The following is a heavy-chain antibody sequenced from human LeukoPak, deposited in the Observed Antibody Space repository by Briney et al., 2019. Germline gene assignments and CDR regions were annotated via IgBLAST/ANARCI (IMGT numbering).Heavy chain of an antibody. V-gene: IGHV4-4*07. D-gene: IGHD1-26*01. Sequence: SETLSLTCTVSGGSISNFYWSWIRQPAGKGLEWIGRIYTGGNTNYSPSLKSRVTMSLDTSKNQFSLKLSSVTAADTAVYYCARDRGYSESYYYDYWGQGALVTVSS. CDR3: ARDRGYSESYYYDY. CDR1: GGSISNFY. J-gene: IGHJ4*02. CDR2: IYTGGNT.